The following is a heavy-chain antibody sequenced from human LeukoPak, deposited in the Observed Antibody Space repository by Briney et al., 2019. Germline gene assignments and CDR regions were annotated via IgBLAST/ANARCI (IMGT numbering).Heavy chain of an antibody. CDR1: GFTVSSNY. Sequence: GGSLTLSCAASGFTVSSNYMSWVRQAPAKGLERVSVIYSGDSTYYADSVNGRFTISRDNYKNTLYLQMNGLRAEDTAVYYCASRVCFGELLDSFDIWGQGKMVTVSS. D-gene: IGHD3-10*01. V-gene: IGHV3-53*01. J-gene: IGHJ3*02. CDR3: ASRVCFGELLDSFDI. CDR2: IYSGDST.